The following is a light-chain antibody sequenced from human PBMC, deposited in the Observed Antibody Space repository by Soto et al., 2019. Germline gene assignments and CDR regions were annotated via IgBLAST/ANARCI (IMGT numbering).Light chain of an antibody. CDR3: CSYAGGTSVV. Sequence: QPVLTQPASVSGSPGQSITLSCTGSSSDVGRYNLVSWYQQHPGKAPKLLIYEDIERPPGVSNRFSGSKSGNTASLTISGLQTEDEADYYCCSYAGGTSVVFGGGTKLTVL. CDR2: EDI. J-gene: IGLJ2*01. CDR1: SSDVGRYNL. V-gene: IGLV2-23*01.